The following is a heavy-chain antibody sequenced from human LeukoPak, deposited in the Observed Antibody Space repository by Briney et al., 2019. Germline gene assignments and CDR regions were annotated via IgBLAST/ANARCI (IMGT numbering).Heavy chain of an antibody. D-gene: IGHD3-16*02. J-gene: IGHJ4*02. V-gene: IGHV4-39*02. CDR3: AREFSLFRPKYVYVWGSYRYTGGGDY. CDR1: GGSISSYY. CDR2: IFYSGST. Sequence: SETLSLTCTVSGGSISSYYWGWIRQPPGKGLEWIGIIFYSGSTYYNPSLKSRVTISVDTSKNQFSLKLSSVTAAGTAVYYCAREFSLFRPKYVYVWGSYRYTGGGDYWGQGTLVTVSS.